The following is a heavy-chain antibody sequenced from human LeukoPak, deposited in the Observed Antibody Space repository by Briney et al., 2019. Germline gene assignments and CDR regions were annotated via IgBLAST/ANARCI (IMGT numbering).Heavy chain of an antibody. V-gene: IGHV3-30*18. J-gene: IGHJ4*02. CDR2: ISYDGSNK. CDR3: AKDGTVTPHY. D-gene: IGHD4-17*01. Sequence: GRSLRLSCAASGFTFSSYGMHWVRQAPGKGLEWVAVISYDGSNKYYAGSVKGRFTISRDNSKNTLYLQMNSLRAEDTAVYYCAKDGTVTPHYWGQGTLVTVSS. CDR1: GFTFSSYG.